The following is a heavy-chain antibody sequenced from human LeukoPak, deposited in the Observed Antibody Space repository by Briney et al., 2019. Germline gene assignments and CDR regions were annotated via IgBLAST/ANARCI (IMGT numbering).Heavy chain of an antibody. D-gene: IGHD4-17*01. CDR3: ARVLAYGDYSDY. CDR1: GGSISSSSYY. CDR2: IYYSGST. Sequence: SETLSLTCTVSGGSISSSSYYWGWIRQPPGKGLEWIGSIYYSGSTYYNPFLKSRVTISVDTSKNQFSLKLSSVTAADTAVYYCARVLAYGDYSDYWGQGTLVTVSS. V-gene: IGHV4-39*07. J-gene: IGHJ4*02.